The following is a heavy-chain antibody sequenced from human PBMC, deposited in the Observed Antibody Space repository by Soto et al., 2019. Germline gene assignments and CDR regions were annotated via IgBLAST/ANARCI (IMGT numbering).Heavy chain of an antibody. Sequence: QVQLVESGGGVVQPGRSLRLSCAASGFTFSTYGMHWVRQAPGKGLEWVAVISDDGSDKYYVDSVKGRFTISRDNSKDTLYVQMNSLRAEDTAVYYCAKDRGSGRGYSYGSDYWGQGTLVTVSS. CDR2: ISDDGSDK. D-gene: IGHD5-18*01. V-gene: IGHV3-30*18. CDR1: GFTFSTYG. J-gene: IGHJ4*02. CDR3: AKDRGSGRGYSYGSDY.